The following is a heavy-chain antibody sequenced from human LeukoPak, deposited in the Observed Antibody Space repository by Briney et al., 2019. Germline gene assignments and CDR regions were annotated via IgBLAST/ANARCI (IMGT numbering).Heavy chain of an antibody. CDR3: ARDRGGAYDFWSGYYTGYFDY. J-gene: IGHJ4*02. CDR1: RFTFSDYY. Sequence: GGSLRLSCAASRFTFSDYYMTWVRQAPGKGLEWVSAISGSGVSTYYADSVKGRFTIARDNSKHTLYLPMNSLRAEDTSVVYWARDRGGAYDFWSGYYTGYFDYWGQGTLVTVSS. CDR2: ISGSGVST. V-gene: IGHV3-23*01. D-gene: IGHD3-3*01.